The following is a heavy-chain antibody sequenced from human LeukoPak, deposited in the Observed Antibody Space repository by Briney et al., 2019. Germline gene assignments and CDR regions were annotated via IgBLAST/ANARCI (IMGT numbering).Heavy chain of an antibody. D-gene: IGHD2-15*01. CDR1: GYSISSGYY. CDR3: ASSLYCSGGSCYSDWFGFDY. V-gene: IGHV4-38-2*01. CDR2: IYHSGST. Sequence: PSETLSLTCAVSGYSISSGYYWGWIRQPPGKGLEWIGSIYHSGSTYYNPSLKSRVTISVDTSKNQFSLKLSSVTAAGTAVYYCASSLYCSGGSCYSDWFGFDYWGQGTLVTVSS. J-gene: IGHJ4*02.